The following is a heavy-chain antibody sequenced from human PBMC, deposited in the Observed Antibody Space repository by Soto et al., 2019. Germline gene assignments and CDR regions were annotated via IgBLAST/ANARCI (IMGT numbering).Heavy chain of an antibody. V-gene: IGHV1-18*01. CDR1: GYTFSSYA. D-gene: IGHD3-22*01. Sequence: QAQLVQSGAEVKKPGASVRVSCRASGYTFSSYAISWVRQAPGQGLEWLGWISPYNDDTKNAQKLQGRVFMTTDTPTKTAHLDLRSLRSDDTAVYYCERGGYYDSGGARDYHYYGMDVWGQGTTVTVSS. CDR3: ERGGYYDSGGARDYHYYGMDV. J-gene: IGHJ6*02. CDR2: ISPYNDDT.